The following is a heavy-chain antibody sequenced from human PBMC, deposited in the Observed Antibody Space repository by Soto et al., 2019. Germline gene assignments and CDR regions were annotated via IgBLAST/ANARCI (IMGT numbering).Heavy chain of an antibody. CDR2: MNPNTGNA. V-gene: IGHV1-8*01. CDR1: GYTFTSND. Sequence: QVRLVQSGAEVKKPGASVKVSCKASGYTFTSNDINWVRLVTGQGLEWMGWMNPNTGNAGYAQKFQGRVTMTRSTSISTAYMELSSLGSEVTAVYYCARKYTSGNDDFDQWGQGTPVTVSS. CDR3: ARKYTSGNDDFDQ. D-gene: IGHD1-1*01. J-gene: IGHJ4*02.